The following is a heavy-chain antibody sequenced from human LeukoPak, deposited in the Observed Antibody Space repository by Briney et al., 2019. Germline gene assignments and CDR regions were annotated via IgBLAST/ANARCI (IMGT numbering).Heavy chain of an antibody. CDR1: GDTFSSYA. D-gene: IGHD2-2*01. J-gene: IGHJ4*02. CDR2: IIPIFGTA. V-gene: IGHV1-69*13. Sequence: SVKVSCKASGDTFSSYAISWVRQAPGQGLEWMGGIIPIFGTANYAQKFQGRVTITADESTSTAYMELSSLRSEDTAVYYCARTPRYCSSTSCYPDYWGQGTLVTVSS. CDR3: ARTPRYCSSTSCYPDY.